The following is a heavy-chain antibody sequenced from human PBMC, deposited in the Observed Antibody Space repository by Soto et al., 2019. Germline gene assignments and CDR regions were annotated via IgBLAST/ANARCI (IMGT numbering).Heavy chain of an antibody. CDR1: GGSFSDYY. D-gene: IGHD1-26*01. J-gene: IGHJ4*02. Sequence: QVQLQQWGAGLLKPSETLSLTCAVYGGSFSDYYWSWIRQTPEKGLEWIGEVSHSGSTTYNPSLKNRVTIAIHASKTQFSLTLNSVTAADTAMYFCAREEPASRHHDYWGQGNLVTVSS. CDR2: VSHSGST. CDR3: AREEPASRHHDY. V-gene: IGHV4-34*02.